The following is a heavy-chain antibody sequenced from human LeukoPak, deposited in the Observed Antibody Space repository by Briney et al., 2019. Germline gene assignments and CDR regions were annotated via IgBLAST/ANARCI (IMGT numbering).Heavy chain of an antibody. V-gene: IGHV4-39*01. D-gene: IGHD6-19*01. Sequence: SETLSLTCAVYGGSFSGYYWGWIRQPPGKGLEWIGSIYYSGGTYYNPSLKSRVTISVDTSKNQFSLKLSSVTAAVTAVYYCAXXXXGWYGYYYYYGMDVWGQGTTVTVSS. CDR2: IYYSGGT. CDR3: AXXXXGWYGYYYYYGMDV. J-gene: IGHJ6*02. CDR1: GGSFSGYY.